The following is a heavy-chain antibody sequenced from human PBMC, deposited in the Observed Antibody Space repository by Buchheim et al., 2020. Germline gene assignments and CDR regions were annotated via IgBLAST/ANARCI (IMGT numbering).Heavy chain of an antibody. J-gene: IGHJ6*02. CDR3: ARDRALLSGLYYDPSRGAKPNYYYYGMDV. Sequence: QVQLQESGPGLVKPSETLSLTCTVSGGSISSYYWSWIRQPPGKGLEWIGYIYYSGSTNYNPSLKSRVTISVDTSKNQFSLKLSSVTAADTAVYYCARDRALLSGLYYDPSRGAKPNYYYYGMDVWGQGTT. CDR2: IYYSGST. V-gene: IGHV4-59*01. CDR1: GGSISSYY. D-gene: IGHD3-22*01.